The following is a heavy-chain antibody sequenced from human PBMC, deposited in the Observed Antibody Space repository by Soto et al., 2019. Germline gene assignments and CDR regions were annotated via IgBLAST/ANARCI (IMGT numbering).Heavy chain of an antibody. V-gene: IGHV4-59*08. D-gene: IGHD3-22*01. J-gene: IGHJ4*02. Sequence: PSETLSLTCSVSGASISSYYYTWIRQTPGKGLEWIGYIYYSGSTNYNPSPKSRLTISVDTSKNQFSLKLSSVTAADTAVYYCARSDHYYYDSSGYWDYWGQGTLVTVSS. CDR3: ARSDHYYYDSSGYWDY. CDR2: IYYSGST. CDR1: GASISSYY.